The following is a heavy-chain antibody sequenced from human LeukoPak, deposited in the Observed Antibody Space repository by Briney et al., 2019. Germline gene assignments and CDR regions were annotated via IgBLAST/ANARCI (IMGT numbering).Heavy chain of an antibody. CDR1: GYTFTNFG. D-gene: IGHD4-17*01. V-gene: IGHV1-18*01. CDR2: ISAYNGNT. Sequence: ASVKVSCKASGYTFTNFGISWVRQAPGQGLEWMGWISAYNGNTNYAQRLQGRVTMTTDTSTSTAYMELRSLRSDDTAVYYCARDRDYGDYNSQDLFVYWGQGTLVTVSS. J-gene: IGHJ4*02. CDR3: ARDRDYGDYNSQDLFVY.